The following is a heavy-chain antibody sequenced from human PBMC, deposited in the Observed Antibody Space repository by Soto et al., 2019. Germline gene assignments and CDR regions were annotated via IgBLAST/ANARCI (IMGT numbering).Heavy chain of an antibody. Sequence: QLQLQESGSGLVKPSQTLSLTCAVSGGSISSGGYSWSWIRQPPGKGLEWIGYIYHSGSTDYNPSLKIRGTRSVDRYKNQFSLKLSSVTAADTAVYYCARGQVVAAQHWGQGTLVTVSS. V-gene: IGHV4-30-2*01. J-gene: IGHJ4*02. CDR3: ARGQVVAAQH. D-gene: IGHD2-15*01. CDR2: IYHSGST. CDR1: GGSISSGGYS.